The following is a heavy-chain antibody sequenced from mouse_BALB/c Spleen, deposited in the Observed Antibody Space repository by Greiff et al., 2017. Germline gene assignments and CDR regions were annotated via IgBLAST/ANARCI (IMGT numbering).Heavy chain of an antibody. V-gene: IGHV1S29*02. CDR2: IYPYNGGT. J-gene: IGHJ3*01. D-gene: IGHD2-14*01. Sequence: EVQLQQSGPELVKPGASVKISCKASGYTFTDYNMHWVKQSHGKSLEWIGYIYPYNGGTGYNQKFKSKATLTVDNSSSTAYMELRSLTSEDSAVYYCARSSYRYDGAWFAYWGQGTLVTVSA. CDR3: ARSSYRYDGAWFAY. CDR1: GYTFTDYN.